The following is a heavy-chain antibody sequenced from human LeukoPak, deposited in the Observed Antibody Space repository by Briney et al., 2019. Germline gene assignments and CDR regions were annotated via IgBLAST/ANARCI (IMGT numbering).Heavy chain of an antibody. J-gene: IGHJ4*02. Sequence: PSETLSLTCTVSGGSISSGDYYWSWVRQPPGQSLEWIGYIYYSGSTYYNPSLKSRVTISVDTSKNQFSLKLSSVTAADTAVYYCARVERYCGGGCLYYFAYCGQGTLVTVSS. CDR2: IYYSGST. D-gene: IGHD2-21*02. V-gene: IGHV4-30-4*01. CDR1: GGSISSGDYY. CDR3: ARVERYCGGGCLYYFAY.